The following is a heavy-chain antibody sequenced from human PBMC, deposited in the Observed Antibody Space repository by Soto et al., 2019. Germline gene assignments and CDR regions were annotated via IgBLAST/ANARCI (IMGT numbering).Heavy chain of an antibody. J-gene: IGHJ4*02. D-gene: IGHD3-22*01. CDR3: ARYLYESGYYTFDY. CDR2: IYWDDDQ. CDR1: GFSLSTTGVG. Sequence: QITLKESGPTLVKPTQTLTLTCTFSGFSLSTTGVGVGWIRQPPGKALEWLALIYWDDDQRYSPSLKSRLTATNDRSKNPVVRTMSNMDPVDTATYHCARYLYESGYYTFDYWGQGTMVTVSS. V-gene: IGHV2-5*02.